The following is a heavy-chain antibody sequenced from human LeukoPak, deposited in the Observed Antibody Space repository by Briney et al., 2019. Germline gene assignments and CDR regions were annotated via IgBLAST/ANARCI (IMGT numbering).Heavy chain of an antibody. D-gene: IGHD6-6*01. V-gene: IGHV4-59*01. CDR1: GGSISSYY. CDR3: GRVRGIAARQFDY. J-gene: IGHJ4*02. Sequence: PSETLSLTCTVSGGSISSYYWSWIRQPPGKGLEWIGYIYYSGSTNYNPSLKSRVTISVDTSKNQFSLKLSSVTAADTAVYYCGRVRGIAARQFDYWGQGTLVTVSS. CDR2: IYYSGST.